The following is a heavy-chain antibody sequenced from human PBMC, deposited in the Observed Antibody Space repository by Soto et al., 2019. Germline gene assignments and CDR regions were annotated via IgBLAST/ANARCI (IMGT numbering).Heavy chain of an antibody. J-gene: IGHJ4*02. CDR2: IYYSGST. CDR3: ARERENSGYEWCFDY. D-gene: IGHD5-12*01. Sequence: SETLSLTCTVSGGSISSGDYYWSWIRQPPGKGLEWIGYIYYSGSTYYNPSLKSRVTISVDTSKNQFSLKLSSVTAADTAVYYCARERENSGYEWCFDYWGQGTLVTVSS. CDR1: GGSISSGDYY. V-gene: IGHV4-30-4*01.